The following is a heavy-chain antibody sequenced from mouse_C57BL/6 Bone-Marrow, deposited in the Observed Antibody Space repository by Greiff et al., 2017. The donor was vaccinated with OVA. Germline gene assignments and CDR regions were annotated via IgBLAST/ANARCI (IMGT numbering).Heavy chain of an antibody. V-gene: IGHV1-59*01. Sequence: QVQLQQPGAELVRPGTSVKLSCKASGYTFTSYWMHWVKQRPGQGLEWIGVIDPSDSYTNYNQKFKGKATLTVDTSSRTAYMQLSSLTSEDSAVYYCARVGTGYAMDYWGQGTSVTVSS. D-gene: IGHD3-1*01. CDR3: ARVGTGYAMDY. CDR1: GYTFTSYW. J-gene: IGHJ4*01. CDR2: IDPSDSYT.